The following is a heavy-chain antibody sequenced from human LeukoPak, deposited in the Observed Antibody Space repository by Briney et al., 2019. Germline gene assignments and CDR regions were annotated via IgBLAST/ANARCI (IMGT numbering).Heavy chain of an antibody. V-gene: IGHV3-21*01. J-gene: IGHJ4*02. CDR3: ARGVYAILGSFDY. CDR1: GFTFSSYS. CDR2: ISSSSSYT. Sequence: GGSLRLSCAASGFTFSSYSMNWVRQAPGKGLEWVSSISSSSSYTYYADSVKGRFTISRDNAKNSLYLQMNSLRAEDTAVYYCARGVYAILGSFDYWGQGTLVTVSS. D-gene: IGHD2-8*01.